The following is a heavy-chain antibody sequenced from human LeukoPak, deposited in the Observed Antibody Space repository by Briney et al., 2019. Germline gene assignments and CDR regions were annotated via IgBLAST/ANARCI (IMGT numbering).Heavy chain of an antibody. D-gene: IGHD6-19*01. J-gene: IGHJ4*02. CDR3: ARGFPSENSSGWADDY. CDR2: IYYSGST. CDR1: GGSISSGGYY. V-gene: IGHV4-31*03. Sequence: SETLSLTCTVSGGSISSGGYYWSWIRQHPGKGLEWIGYIYYSGSTYYNPSLKSRVTISVDTSKNQFSLKLSSVTAADTAVYYCARGFPSENSSGWADDYWGQGTLVTVSS.